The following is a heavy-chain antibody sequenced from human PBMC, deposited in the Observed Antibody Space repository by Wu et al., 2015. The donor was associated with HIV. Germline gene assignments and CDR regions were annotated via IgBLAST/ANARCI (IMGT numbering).Heavy chain of an antibody. J-gene: IGHJ3*01. Sequence: QVQLVQSGAEVKKPGASVKVSCKASGGTFNSYAVNWVRQAPGQGLEWMGWISPNTGGTVYAHKFQGRVTMTQDRSISTAYMEMTRLGSDDTAVYYCARGRSNVDPHEALDLWGQGTMVTVSS. CDR1: GGTFNSYA. V-gene: IGHV1-2*02. CDR3: ARGRSNVDPHEALDL. D-gene: IGHD3-16*01. CDR2: ISPNTGGT.